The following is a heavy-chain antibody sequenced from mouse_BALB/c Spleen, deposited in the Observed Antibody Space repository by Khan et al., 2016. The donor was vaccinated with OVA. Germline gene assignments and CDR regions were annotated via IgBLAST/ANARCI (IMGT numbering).Heavy chain of an antibody. CDR2: ISSGSSTF. Sequence: EVELVESGGGLVQPGGSRKLSCAASGFTFSSFGMFWIRQAPEQGLEWVAYISSGSSTFYYADTVKGRFTISRDNPKNTLFLQMTSLRSEDTAMYYCARNLGIYGRDYWGQGTSVTVTS. CDR1: GFTFSSFG. J-gene: IGHJ4*01. V-gene: IGHV5-17*02. D-gene: IGHD4-1*01. CDR3: ARNLGIYGRDY.